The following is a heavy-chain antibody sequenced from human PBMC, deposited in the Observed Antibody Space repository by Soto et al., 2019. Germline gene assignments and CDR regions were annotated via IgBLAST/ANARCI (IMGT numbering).Heavy chain of an antibody. CDR2: IWYDGSNK. CDR3: ARDVGDSGYDSGIDY. D-gene: IGHD5-12*01. Sequence: GGSLRLSCAASGFTFSSYGMHWVRQAPGKGLEWVAVIWYDGSNKYYADSVKGRFTISRDNSKNTLYLQMNSLRAEDTAVYYCARDVGDSGYDSGIDYWGQGTLVTVSS. V-gene: IGHV3-33*01. J-gene: IGHJ4*02. CDR1: GFTFSSYG.